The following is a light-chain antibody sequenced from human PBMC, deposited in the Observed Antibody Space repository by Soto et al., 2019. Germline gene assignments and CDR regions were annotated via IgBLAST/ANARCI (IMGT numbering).Light chain of an antibody. V-gene: IGKV1-17*01. CDR1: QGIRID. CDR2: AAS. Sequence: DIQMTRSPSSLSASVGDSVTITCRASQGIRIDVGWYQQKPGTAPKRLIYAASSLEGGVPSRFGGSGSGREFTLTISSLQPEDFATYYCLQHNSFPYTFGQGTKLDIK. J-gene: IGKJ2*01. CDR3: LQHNSFPYT.